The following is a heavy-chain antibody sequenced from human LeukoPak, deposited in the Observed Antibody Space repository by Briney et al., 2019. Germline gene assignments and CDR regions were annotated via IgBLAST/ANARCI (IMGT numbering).Heavy chain of an antibody. CDR2: IIPIFGTA. V-gene: IGHV1-69*05. D-gene: IGHD2-2*01. J-gene: IGHJ4*02. Sequence: GASVKVSCKASGGTFISYAVSWVRQAPGQGLEWMGAIIPIFGTANYAQKFQARVTLTTDESTSTVYMELSSVRSEDTAVYYCARGCNRASCSLDSWGQGTRVTVSS. CDR3: ARGCNRASCSLDS. CDR1: GGTFISYA.